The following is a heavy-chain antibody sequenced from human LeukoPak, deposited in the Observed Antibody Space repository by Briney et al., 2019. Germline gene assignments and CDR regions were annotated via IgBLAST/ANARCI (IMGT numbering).Heavy chain of an antibody. V-gene: IGHV3-7*01. CDR3: ARDGTAAGLYFDL. CDR2: IRQDGSEK. Sequence: GGSLRLSCAVSGFTFTDYWMNWVRQAPGKGLEWVASIRQDGSEKTYVDSVKGRFTFSRDNTKNSLSLQVNSLRAEDTAVYYCARDGTAAGLYFDLWGQGTLVTVSS. J-gene: IGHJ4*01. D-gene: IGHD6-13*01. CDR1: GFTFTDYW.